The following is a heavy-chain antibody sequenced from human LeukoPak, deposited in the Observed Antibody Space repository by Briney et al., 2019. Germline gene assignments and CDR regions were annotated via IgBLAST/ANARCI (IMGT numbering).Heavy chain of an antibody. J-gene: IGHJ3*02. CDR3: ARFRHYYDSSAADAFDI. CDR2: ISSNGGST. V-gene: IGHV3-64*01. CDR1: GFTFSSYA. Sequence: GGSLRLSCAASGFTFSSYAMHWVRQAPGKGLEYVSAISSNGGSTYYANSVKGRFTISRDNSKNTLYLQMGSLRAEDMAVYYCARFRHYYDSSAADAFDIWGQGTMVTVSS. D-gene: IGHD3-22*01.